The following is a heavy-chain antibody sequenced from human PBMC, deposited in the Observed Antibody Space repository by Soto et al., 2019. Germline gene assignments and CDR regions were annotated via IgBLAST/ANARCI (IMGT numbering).Heavy chain of an antibody. V-gene: IGHV1-18*01. CDR1: GYTFTSYG. J-gene: IGHJ4*02. CDR3: ARGVGGEPLDH. Sequence: QVQLVQSGAEVKKPGASVKVSCKASGYTFTSYGISWVRQAPGQGLEWMGWISAYNGNTNYAQKLQGRVTMTTDTPTSTAYRELGSRKSNEPAVYYGARGVGGEPLDHWGQGTLVTVSS. D-gene: IGHD3-16*01. CDR2: ISAYNGNT.